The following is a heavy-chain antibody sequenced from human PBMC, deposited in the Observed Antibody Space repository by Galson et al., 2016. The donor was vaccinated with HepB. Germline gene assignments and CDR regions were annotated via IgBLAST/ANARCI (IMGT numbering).Heavy chain of an antibody. CDR2: IYYSGNT. V-gene: IGHV4-30-4*01. CDR1: GGSISSGDYY. J-gene: IGHJ6*03. Sequence: LSLTCTVSGGSISSGDYYWSWIRQTPGKGLEWIGYIYYSGNTYYNPSLKSRVTISVDTSKNQFSLKLSSVTAADTAVYYCARVPRTYYYMDVWGKGTTVTVSS. CDR3: ARVPRTYYYMDV. D-gene: IGHD1-7*01.